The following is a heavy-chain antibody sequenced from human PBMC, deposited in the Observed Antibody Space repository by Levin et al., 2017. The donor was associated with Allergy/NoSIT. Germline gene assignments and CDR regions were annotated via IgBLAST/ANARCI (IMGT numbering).Heavy chain of an antibody. J-gene: IGHJ1*01. D-gene: IGHD2-15*01. V-gene: IGHV3-30-3*01. Sequence: GGSLRLSCAASGFTFSSYAMHWVRQAPGKGLEWVAVISYDGSNKYYADSVKGRFTISRDNSKNTLYLQMNSLRAEDTAVYYCARGGAYCSGGSCYAPIQHWGQGTLVTVSS. CDR2: ISYDGSNK. CDR3: ARGGAYCSGGSCYAPIQH. CDR1: GFTFSSYA.